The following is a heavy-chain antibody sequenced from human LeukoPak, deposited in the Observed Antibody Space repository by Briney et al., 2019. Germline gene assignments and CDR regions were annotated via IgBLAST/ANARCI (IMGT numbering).Heavy chain of an antibody. J-gene: IGHJ4*02. CDR2: IKPDGSEK. CDR1: GFTFRHYW. Sequence: PGGSLRLSCAASGFTFRHYWMNWVRQASEKGLEWVANIKPDGSEKRYADSVKGRFTISRDNAENSLYLQMNSLRAEDTAVYYCARVVGTDEGADYWGQGTLVTASS. D-gene: IGHD1-7*01. V-gene: IGHV3-7*04. CDR3: ARVVGTDEGADY.